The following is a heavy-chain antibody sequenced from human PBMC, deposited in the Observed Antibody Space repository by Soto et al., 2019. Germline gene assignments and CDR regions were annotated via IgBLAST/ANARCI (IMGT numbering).Heavy chain of an antibody. CDR2: IYYSGST. Sequence: QVQLQESGPGLVKPSETLSLTCTVSGGSISSYYWSWIRQPPGKGLEWIGYIYYSGSTNYNPSLKSRVTISVDTSKNQFSLKLSSVTAADTAVYYCARDLSGYWGQGTLVTVSS. D-gene: IGHD3-16*02. CDR1: GGSISSYY. V-gene: IGHV4-59*01. J-gene: IGHJ4*02. CDR3: ARDLSGY.